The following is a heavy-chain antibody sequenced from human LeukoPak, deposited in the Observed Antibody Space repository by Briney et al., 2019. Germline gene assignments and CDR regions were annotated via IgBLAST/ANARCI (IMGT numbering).Heavy chain of an antibody. CDR2: IYSGGST. D-gene: IGHD3-22*01. CDR3: ARGGGVVALQR. V-gene: IGHV3-66*01. CDR1: GFTVISNY. Sequence: PGGSLRLSCAASGFTVISNYMSWVRQAPGKGLEWVSVIYSGGSTYCADSVKGRFTISRDNSKNTLYLQMNSLRAEDTAVYYCARGGGVVALQRWGQGTLVTVSS. J-gene: IGHJ1*01.